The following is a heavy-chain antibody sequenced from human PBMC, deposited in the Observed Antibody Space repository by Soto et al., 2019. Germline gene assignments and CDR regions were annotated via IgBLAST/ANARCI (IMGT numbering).Heavy chain of an antibody. V-gene: IGHV4-34*01. D-gene: IGHD1-1*01. CDR2: ISHSGRI. Sequence: SYTMSLTCAAYGGCVSSGSDYWSWIQQPPGKGLEWIAEISHSGRIHFNPSLKSRVTISVDTSKNQFSLKMSSVTAADTALYYCARVARGTATTVVDAFDIWGQGTMVTVSS. CDR3: ARVARGTATTVVDAFDI. CDR1: GGCVSSGSDY. J-gene: IGHJ3*02.